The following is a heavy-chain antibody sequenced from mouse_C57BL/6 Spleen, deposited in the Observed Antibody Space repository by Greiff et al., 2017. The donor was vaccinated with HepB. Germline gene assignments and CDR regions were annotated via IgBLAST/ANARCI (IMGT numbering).Heavy chain of an antibody. V-gene: IGHV1-7*01. Sequence: QVQLQQSGAELAKPGASVKLSCKASGYTFTSYWMHWVKQRPGQGLEWIGYINPSSGYTKYNQKFKDKATLTADKSSSTAYMQLSRLTYEDSAVYYCASSYGSTVYTMDDWGQGTSVTVSS. D-gene: IGHD1-1*01. CDR3: ASSYGSTVYTMDD. CDR1: GYTFTSYW. J-gene: IGHJ4*01. CDR2: INPSSGYT.